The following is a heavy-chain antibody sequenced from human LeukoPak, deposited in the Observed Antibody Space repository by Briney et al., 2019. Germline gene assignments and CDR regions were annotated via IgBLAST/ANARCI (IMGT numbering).Heavy chain of an antibody. CDR1: GGSISSSSYY. J-gene: IGHJ4*02. V-gene: IGHV4-39*01. D-gene: IGHD6-19*01. Sequence: SETLSLTCTVSGGSISSSSYYWGWIRQPPGKGLEWIGSIYYSGSTYYNPSLKSRVTISVDATNSQSSLMLSSVTAADTAVYYCARRCIAVAGTTDYFDYWGQGTLVTVSS. CDR3: ARRCIAVAGTTDYFDY. CDR2: IYYSGST.